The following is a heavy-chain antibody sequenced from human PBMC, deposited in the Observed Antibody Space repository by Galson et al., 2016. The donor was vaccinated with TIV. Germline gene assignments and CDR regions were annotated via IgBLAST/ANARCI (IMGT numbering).Heavy chain of an antibody. J-gene: IGHJ4*02. CDR2: IYHGGSA. CDR1: GYSISRGFY. V-gene: IGHV4-38-2*01. Sequence: LSLTCAVSGYSISRGFYWAWIRQPPGKGLEWMGTIYHGGSAYFNPSLKSRVAISVDTSKNQFSLKLTSVTASDTAVYYCARGTGFSYGFWYWGQGALVTVSS. D-gene: IGHD5-18*01. CDR3: ARGTGFSYGFWY.